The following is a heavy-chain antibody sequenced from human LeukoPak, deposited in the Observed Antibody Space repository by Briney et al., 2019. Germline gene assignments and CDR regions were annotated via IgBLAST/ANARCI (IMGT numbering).Heavy chain of an antibody. D-gene: IGHD2-2*01. V-gene: IGHV3-74*01. Sequence: GGSLRLSCVASGFTFSSYWMHWVRQAPGKGLVWVSRINPDGSTTTYADSVEGRFTISRDNSKNTLYLQMNSLRAEDTAVYYCATVPAAPVYYYYMDVWGKGTTVTVSS. CDR3: ATVPAAPVYYYYMDV. CDR1: GFTFSSYW. J-gene: IGHJ6*03. CDR2: INPDGSTT.